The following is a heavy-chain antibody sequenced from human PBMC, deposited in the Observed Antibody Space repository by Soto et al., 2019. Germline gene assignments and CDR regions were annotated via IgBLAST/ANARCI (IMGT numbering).Heavy chain of an antibody. J-gene: IGHJ3*02. CDR2: IYYSGST. CDR3: ARDGRYYDSRNDAFDI. CDR1: GGSISSGGYY. Sequence: QVQLQESGPGLVKPSQTLSLTCTVSGGSISSGGYYWSWIRQHPGKGLAWIGYIYYSGSTYYNPSLKSRVTISVDTSKNQFALKLSSVTAADTAVYYCARDGRYYDSRNDAFDIWGQGTMVTVSS. D-gene: IGHD3-22*01. V-gene: IGHV4-31*03.